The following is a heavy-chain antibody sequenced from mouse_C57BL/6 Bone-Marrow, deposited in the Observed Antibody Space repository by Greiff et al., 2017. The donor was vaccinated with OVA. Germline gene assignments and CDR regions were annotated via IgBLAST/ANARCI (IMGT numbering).Heavy chain of an antibody. Sequence: VQLQQSGAELVRPGTSVKMSCKASGYTFTNYWIGWAKQRPGHGLEWIGDIYLGGGYTNYNEKFKGKATLTADKSSSTAYMQFSSLTSEDSAIYYCARSGGYFWFAYWGQGTLVTVSA. CDR3: ARSGGYFWFAY. J-gene: IGHJ3*01. CDR2: IYLGGGYT. D-gene: IGHD2-3*01. V-gene: IGHV1-63*01. CDR1: GYTFTNYW.